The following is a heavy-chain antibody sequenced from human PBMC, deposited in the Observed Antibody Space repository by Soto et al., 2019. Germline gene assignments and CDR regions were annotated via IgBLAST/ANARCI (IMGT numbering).Heavy chain of an antibody. V-gene: IGHV3-30*18. CDR2: ISYDGSNK. CDR1: GFTFSSYG. CDR3: AKDRIAVADYYYYYGMDV. Sequence: GGSLRLSCAASGFTFSSYGMHWVRQAPGKGLEWVAVISYDGSNKYYADSVKGRFTISRDNSKNTLYLQMNSLRAEDTAVYYCAKDRIAVADYYYYYGMDVWGQGTTGTVS. D-gene: IGHD6-19*01. J-gene: IGHJ6*02.